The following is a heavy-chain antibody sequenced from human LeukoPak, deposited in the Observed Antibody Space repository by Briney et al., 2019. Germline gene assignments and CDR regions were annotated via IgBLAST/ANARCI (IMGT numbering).Heavy chain of an antibody. D-gene: IGHD3-16*01. CDR1: GYTFTSYG. V-gene: IGHV1-18*01. J-gene: IGHJ6*02. Sequence: ASVKVSCKASGYTFTSYGISWVRQAPGQGLEWMGWISAYNGNTNYAQKLQGRVTMTTDTSTSTAYMELRSLRSDDTAVYYCASSVGVSYYGGYYYGMDVWGQGTTVTVSS. CDR3: ASSVGVSYYGGYYYGMDV. CDR2: ISAYNGNT.